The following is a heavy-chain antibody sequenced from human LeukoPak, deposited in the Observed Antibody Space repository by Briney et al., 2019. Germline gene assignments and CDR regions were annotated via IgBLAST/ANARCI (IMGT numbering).Heavy chain of an antibody. CDR1: GFTFSSYG. J-gene: IGHJ6*02. Sequence: PGGSLRLSCAASGFTFSSYGMHWVRQAPGKGLEWVAFIRYDGSNKYYADSVKGRFTISRDNAKNSLYLQMNSLRAEDTAVYYCARDYYGSGSYYSPDYYYGMDVWGQGTTVTVSS. V-gene: IGHV3-30*02. D-gene: IGHD3-10*01. CDR3: ARDYYGSGSYYSPDYYYGMDV. CDR2: IRYDGSNK.